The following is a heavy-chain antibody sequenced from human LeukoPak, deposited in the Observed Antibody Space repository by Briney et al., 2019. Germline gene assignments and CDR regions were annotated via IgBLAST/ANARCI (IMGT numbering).Heavy chain of an antibody. J-gene: IGHJ6*03. D-gene: IGHD2-2*01. CDR2: IYPGNSDT. V-gene: IGHV5-51*01. Sequence: GESLKISCKGSGYSFTSYWIGWVRQMPGKGLEWMGIIYPGNSDTRYSPSFQGQVTISADKSISTAYLQWSSLKASDTAMYYCARLTSGGYCSSTSCYLDYYYMDVWGKGTTVTVSS. CDR1: GYSFTSYW. CDR3: ARLTSGGYCSSTSCYLDYYYMDV.